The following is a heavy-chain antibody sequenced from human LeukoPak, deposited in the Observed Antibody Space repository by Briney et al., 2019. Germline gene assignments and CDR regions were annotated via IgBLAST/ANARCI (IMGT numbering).Heavy chain of an antibody. J-gene: IGHJ4*02. CDR2: IKQDGSEK. Sequence: GGSLRLSCEGSGFTFNDYGMSWVRQVPGKGLEWVANIKQDGSEKNYVDSVKGRFTIFRDNAKNSLYLQMNSLRAEDTAVYYCARAGGWGYSSSSGYYFDYWGQGTLVTVSS. V-gene: IGHV3-7*01. D-gene: IGHD6-6*01. CDR1: GFTFNDYG. CDR3: ARAGGWGYSSSSGYYFDY.